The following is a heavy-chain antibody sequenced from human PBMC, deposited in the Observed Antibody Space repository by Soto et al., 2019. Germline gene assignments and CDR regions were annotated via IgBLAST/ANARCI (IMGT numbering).Heavy chain of an antibody. CDR3: ARSRRSTPNHITYFPH. J-gene: IGHJ1*01. CDR2: INHSGST. V-gene: IGHV4-34*01. Sequence: ASETLSLTCAVYGGSFSGYYWSWIRQPPGKGLEWIGEINHSGSTNYNPSLKSRVTISVDTSKNQFSLKLSSVTAADTAVYYCARSRRSTPNHITYFPHWGQGTLVTVSS. D-gene: IGHD3-16*01. CDR1: GGSFSGYY.